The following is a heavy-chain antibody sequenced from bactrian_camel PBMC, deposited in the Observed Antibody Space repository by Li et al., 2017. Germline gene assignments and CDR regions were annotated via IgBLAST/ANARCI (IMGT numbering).Heavy chain of an antibody. Sequence: VQLVESGGGSVQVGGSLRLSCVASGDTIGRYCMGWFRQIPDKEREGVAVKYIGLGRSYYADSVKGRFTISRDNAKTTVYLQMNSLKLEDTAMYYCAAAGAFCSVVTNDPYLFSYWGQGTQVTVS. CDR3: AAAGAFCSVVTNDPYLFSY. CDR1: GDTIGRYC. V-gene: IGHV3S40*01. D-gene: IGHD2*01. J-gene: IGHJ6*01. CDR2: KYIGLGRS.